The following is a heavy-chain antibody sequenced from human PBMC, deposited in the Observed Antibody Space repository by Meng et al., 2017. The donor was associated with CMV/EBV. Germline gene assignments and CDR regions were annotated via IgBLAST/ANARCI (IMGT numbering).Heavy chain of an antibody. CDR3: ARIPGVYDFWSGPQGGWFDP. CDR1: GGTFISYA. D-gene: IGHD3-3*01. V-gene: IGHV1-69*05. CDR2: IIPIFGTA. Sequence: SVKVSCKASGGTFISYAISWVRQAPGQGLEWMGGIIPIFGTANYAQKFQGRVTITTDESTSTAYMELSSLRSEDTAVYYCARIPGVYDFWSGPQGGWFDPWGQGTLVTVSS. J-gene: IGHJ5*02.